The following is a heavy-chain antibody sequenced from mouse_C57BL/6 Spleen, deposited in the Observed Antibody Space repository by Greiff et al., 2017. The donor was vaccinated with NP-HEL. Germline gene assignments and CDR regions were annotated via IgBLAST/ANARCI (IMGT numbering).Heavy chain of an antibody. CDR1: GYTFTDYN. J-gene: IGHJ1*03. CDR3: ARNGYYGYFDV. V-gene: IGHV1-22*01. CDR2: INPNNGGT. Sequence: VQLQQSGPELVKPGASVKMSCKASGYTFTDYNMHWVKQSHGKSLEWIGYINPNNGGTSYNQKFKGKATLTVNKASSTAYMELRSLTSEDSAVYYCARNGYYGYFDVWGTGTTVTVSS. D-gene: IGHD2-2*01.